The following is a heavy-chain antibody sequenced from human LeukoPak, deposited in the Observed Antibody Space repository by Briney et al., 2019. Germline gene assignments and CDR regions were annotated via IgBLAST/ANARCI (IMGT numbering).Heavy chain of an antibody. D-gene: IGHD2-2*01. CDR2: INSDGSSI. V-gene: IGHV3-74*01. J-gene: IGHJ4*02. CDR3: ARGGRYCSSTSCYLDY. Sequence: GGSLRLSCAASGFTFSSYWMHWVRQAPGKGLVWVSRINSDGSSIGYADSVKGRFTISRDNAKNTLYLQMNSLRAEDTAVYYCARGGRYCSSTSCYLDYWGQGTLVTVSS. CDR1: GFTFSSYW.